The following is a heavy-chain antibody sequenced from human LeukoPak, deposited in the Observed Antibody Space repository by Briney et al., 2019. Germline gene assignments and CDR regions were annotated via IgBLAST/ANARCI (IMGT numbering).Heavy chain of an antibody. V-gene: IGHV7-4-1*02. J-gene: IGHJ4*02. CDR1: GYAFTNYA. CDR3: ARDAVYQGWGSSRIDRFDF. Sequence: GASVKVSCKASGYAFTNYAMDWARQAPGQGPEWMGWINTNTGDPAYAPGFTGRFVFSLDTSVKTAYLQISSLKPEDTAVYYCARDAVYQGWGSSRIDRFDFWGQGTLVTVSS. CDR2: INTNTGDP. D-gene: IGHD3-16*02.